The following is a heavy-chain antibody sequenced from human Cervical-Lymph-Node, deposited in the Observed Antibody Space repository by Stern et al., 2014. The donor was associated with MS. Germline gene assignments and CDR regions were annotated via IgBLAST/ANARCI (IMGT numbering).Heavy chain of an antibody. CDR2: IYSGGTT. Sequence: EVQLVESGGGLIQPGGSLRLSCAASGFTVSNNFMSWVRQAPGKGLEWVSLIYSGGTTQYADSVKGRFTISRDNSKNTLYLQMNSLRAEDTAVYYCATRMTTVPNWGQGVLVTVSS. V-gene: IGHV3-53*01. CDR3: ATRMTTVPN. D-gene: IGHD4-17*01. J-gene: IGHJ4*02. CDR1: GFTVSNNF.